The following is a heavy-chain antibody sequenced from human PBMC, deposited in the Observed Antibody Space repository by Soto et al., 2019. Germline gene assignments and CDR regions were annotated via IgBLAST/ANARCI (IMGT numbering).Heavy chain of an antibody. J-gene: IGHJ6*02. CDR3: SRGAGGMTAAGSVNYYYGMDV. V-gene: IGHV3-72*01. CDR2: SRNKVNSYTT. D-gene: IGHD6-13*01. Sequence: EVQLVESGGGLVQPGGSLRLSCAASGFTFSDHYMQWVRQAPGKGLEWVGRSRNKVNSYTTIYAASVKGRFTISRDDSKNSLYLEMSILKTEDTAVYYCSRGAGGMTAAGSVNYYYGMDVWGQGTTVTVSS. CDR1: GFTFSDHY.